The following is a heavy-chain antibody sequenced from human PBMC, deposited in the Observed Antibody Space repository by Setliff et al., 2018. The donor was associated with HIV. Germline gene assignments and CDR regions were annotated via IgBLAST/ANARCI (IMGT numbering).Heavy chain of an antibody. D-gene: IGHD2-2*01. CDR3: ASWEVKGVYCSSTTCYFWFDP. CDR2: SSDSGYT. Sequence: SETLSLTCSVSGPSLSTGHHWGWIRQTPEKGLEWIGSSSDSGYTQYTPSLKSRVTISVDTSKNQFPLKLSSVTAADTAVYYCASWEVKGVYCSSTTCYFWFDPWGQGTLVTVSS. CDR1: GPSLSTGHH. V-gene: IGHV4-38-2*02. J-gene: IGHJ5*02.